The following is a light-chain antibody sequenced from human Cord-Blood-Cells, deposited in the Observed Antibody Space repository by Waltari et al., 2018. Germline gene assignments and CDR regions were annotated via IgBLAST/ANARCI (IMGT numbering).Light chain of an antibody. V-gene: IGLV1-40*01. CDR3: QSYDSSLRWV. CDR2: GNS. J-gene: IGLJ3*02. CDR1: SSNIGAGYD. Sequence: QSVLTQPPSVSGAPGQRVTISCTGSSSNIGAGYDVHWYPQLPGTAPKLLIYGNSNRPSGVPDRFSGSKSGTSASLAITGLQAEDEADYYSQSYDSSLRWVFGGGTKLTVL.